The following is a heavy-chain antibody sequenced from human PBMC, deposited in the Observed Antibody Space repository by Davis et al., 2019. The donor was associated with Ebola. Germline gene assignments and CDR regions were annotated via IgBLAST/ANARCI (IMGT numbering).Heavy chain of an antibody. D-gene: IGHD3-9*01. V-gene: IGHV3-20*01. CDR3: ARVNAVTGYTRFDL. CDR1: GFTFDDFA. CDR2: INWNGGSS. Sequence: GGSLRLSCAASGFTFDDFAMTWVRQAPGKGLEWISGINWNGGSSGYADSVKGRFTISRDNAKNSLYLQMNSLRAEDTAFYHRARVNAVTGYTRFDLWGQGTLVTVSS. J-gene: IGHJ5*02.